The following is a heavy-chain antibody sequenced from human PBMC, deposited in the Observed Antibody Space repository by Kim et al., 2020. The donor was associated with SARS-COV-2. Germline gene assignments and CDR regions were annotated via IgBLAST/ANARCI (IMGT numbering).Heavy chain of an antibody. V-gene: IGHV3-23*01. CDR3: AASPAAAGTHDY. Sequence: YYADSVKGRFTISRDNSKNTLYLQMNSLRAEDTAVYYCAASPAAAGTHDYWGQGTLVTVSS. D-gene: IGHD6-13*01. J-gene: IGHJ4*02.